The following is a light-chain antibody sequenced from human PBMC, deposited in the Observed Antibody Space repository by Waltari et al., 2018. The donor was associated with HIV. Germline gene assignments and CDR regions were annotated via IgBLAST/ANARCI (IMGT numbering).Light chain of an antibody. Sequence: SSVLTQPPSVSVAPGKTARITCGAANIARKSVNWYQQKAGQAPVLVMTYDSDRPAGIPERFSGSNSANTATLTISRVGAGDEADYYCQVWDSSTDQVIFGGGTKLTVL. V-gene: IGLV3-21*04. CDR3: QVWDSSTDQVI. CDR1: NIARKS. CDR2: YDS. J-gene: IGLJ2*01.